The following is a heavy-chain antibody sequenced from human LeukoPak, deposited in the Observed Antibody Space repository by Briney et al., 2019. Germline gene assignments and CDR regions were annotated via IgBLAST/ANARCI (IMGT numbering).Heavy chain of an antibody. CDR2: IRYDGSNK. CDR1: GFTFSSYG. D-gene: IGHD3-3*01. CDR3: AKEFTIFGVVPDFDY. V-gene: IGHV3-30*02. J-gene: IGHJ4*02. Sequence: GGSLRLSCAASGFTFSSYGMHWVRQAPGKGLEWVAFIRYDGSNKYYADSVKGRFTISRDNSKNTLYLQMNSLRAEDTAVYYCAKEFTIFGVVPDFDYWGQGTLITVSS.